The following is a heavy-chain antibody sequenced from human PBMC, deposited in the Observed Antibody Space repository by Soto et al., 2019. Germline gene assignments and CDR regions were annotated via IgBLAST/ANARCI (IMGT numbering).Heavy chain of an antibody. CDR1: GFSLTTSGVG. V-gene: IGHV2-5*02. D-gene: IGHD3-3*01. CDR3: AHRVLRTVFGLVTTTAIYFDF. CDR2: IYWDDDK. J-gene: IGHJ4*02. Sequence: QITLNESGPTQVKPRQTLTLTCTFSGFSLTTSGVGVGWIRQSPGKAPEWLALIYWDDDKRYSPSLKSRLTITKDTSKDQVVLTMAELDPEETATYYCAHRVLRTVFGLVTTTAIYFDFWGQGTPVAVSS.